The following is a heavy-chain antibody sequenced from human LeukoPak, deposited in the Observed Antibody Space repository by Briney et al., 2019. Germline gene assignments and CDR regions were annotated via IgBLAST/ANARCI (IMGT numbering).Heavy chain of an antibody. CDR1: GGSISTYY. Sequence: PSETLSLTCTVSGGSISTYYWSWIRQPPGKGLEWIGYIYYSGSTNYNPSLKSRVTISVDTSKNQFSLKLSSVTAADTAVYYCARLEWELFNYYYMDVWGKGTTVTVSS. J-gene: IGHJ6*03. CDR2: IYYSGST. V-gene: IGHV4-59*01. CDR3: ARLEWELFNYYYMDV. D-gene: IGHD3-10*01.